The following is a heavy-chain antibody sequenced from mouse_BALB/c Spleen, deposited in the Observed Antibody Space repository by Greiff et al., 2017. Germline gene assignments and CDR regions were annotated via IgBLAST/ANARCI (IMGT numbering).Heavy chain of an antibody. J-gene: IGHJ4*01. CDR3: AREGLRRGYAMDY. V-gene: IGHV5-17*02. Sequence: EVKLMESGGGLVQPGGSRKLSCAASGFTFSSFGMHWVRQAPEKGLEWVAYISSGSSTIYYADTVKGRFTISRDNPKNTLFLQMTSLRSEDTAMYYCAREGLRRGYAMDYWGQGTSVTVSS. D-gene: IGHD2-4*01. CDR1: GFTFSSFG. CDR2: ISSGSSTI.